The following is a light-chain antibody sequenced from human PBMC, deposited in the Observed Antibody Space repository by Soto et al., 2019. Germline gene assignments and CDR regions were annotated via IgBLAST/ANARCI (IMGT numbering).Light chain of an antibody. Sequence: DIQMTQSPSTLSSSLGDRGTITCLASQSISSWLAWYQQKPGKAPKLLIYKASSLESGVPSRFSGSGSGTEFTLTISSLQPEDFATYYCQQLNSYLITFGQGTRLEI. J-gene: IGKJ5*01. CDR2: KAS. V-gene: IGKV1-5*03. CDR1: QSISSW. CDR3: QQLNSYLIT.